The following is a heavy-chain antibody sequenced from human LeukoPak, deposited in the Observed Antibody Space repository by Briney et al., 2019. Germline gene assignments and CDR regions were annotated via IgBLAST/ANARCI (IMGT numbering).Heavy chain of an antibody. V-gene: IGHV4-39*01. J-gene: IGHJ4*02. D-gene: IGHD1-26*01. Sequence: SETLSLTCIVSGDITHYWGWIRQPPGKGLECIGSIYFSGSAYYNPSLRSRVTISLDTSKKQLSLKLNSVTAADTAIYYCARHNGGGVGSYVAPGPPDYFDYWGQGTLVTVSS. CDR1: GDITHY. CDR2: IYFSGSA. CDR3: ARHNGGGVGSYVAPGPPDYFDY.